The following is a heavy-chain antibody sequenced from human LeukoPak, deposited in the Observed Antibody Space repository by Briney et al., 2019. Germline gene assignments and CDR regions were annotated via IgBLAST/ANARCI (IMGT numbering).Heavy chain of an antibody. CDR1: GGSISSYC. D-gene: IGHD3-3*01. CDR3: ARTITIFGVVIGPPNWFDP. J-gene: IGHJ5*02. CDR2: IYYSGST. Sequence: PSETLSLTCTVSGGSISSYCWSWIRQPPGKGLEWIGYIYYSGSTNYNPSLKSRVTISVDTSKNQFSLKLSSVTAADTAVYYCARTITIFGVVIGPPNWFDPWGQGTLVTVSS. V-gene: IGHV4-59*01.